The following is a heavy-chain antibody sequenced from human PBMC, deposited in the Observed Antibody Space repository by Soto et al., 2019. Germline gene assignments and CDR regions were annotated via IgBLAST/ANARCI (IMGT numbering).Heavy chain of an antibody. V-gene: IGHV4-31*03. J-gene: IGHJ4*02. CDR1: GGSTSSGGYY. CDR3: ARTVYSSSSGVCFDY. D-gene: IGHD6-6*01. CDR2: IYYSGST. Sequence: TLSLTYTVSGGSTSSGGYYWSWIRQHPGKGLEWIGYIYYSGSTYYNPSLKSRVTISVDTSKNQFSLKLSSVTAADTAVYYCARTVYSSSSGVCFDYWGQGTLVTVSS.